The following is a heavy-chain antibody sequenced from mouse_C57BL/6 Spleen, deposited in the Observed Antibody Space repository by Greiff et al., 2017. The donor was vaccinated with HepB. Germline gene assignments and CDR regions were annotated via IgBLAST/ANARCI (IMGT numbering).Heavy chain of an antibody. J-gene: IGHJ4*01. CDR1: GYTFTDYY. D-gene: IGHD2-1*01. Sequence: EVQLQQSGPVLVKPGASVKMSCKASGYTFTDYYMNWVKQSHGKSLEWIGVINPYNGGTSYNQKFKGKATLTVDKSSSTAYMELNSLTSEDSAVYYCARGRTYPVTGAMDYWGQGTSVTVSS. CDR2: INPYNGGT. V-gene: IGHV1-19*01. CDR3: ARGRTYPVTGAMDY.